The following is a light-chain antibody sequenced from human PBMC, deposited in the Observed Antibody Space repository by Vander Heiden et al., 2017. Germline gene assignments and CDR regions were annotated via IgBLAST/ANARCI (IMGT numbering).Light chain of an antibody. CDR1: SSNIGAGYD. CDR2: ANS. V-gene: IGLV1-40*01. J-gene: IGLJ2*01. CDR3: QSYDIKLSVV. Sequence: QSVLTQPPSVSGAPGHRATNSCTSSSSNIGAGYDVHWYQQLPGTAPKLLIYANSNRPSGVSDRFSGSKSGTSASLDITGLQADDEADYHCQSYDIKLSVVFGGGTKLTVL.